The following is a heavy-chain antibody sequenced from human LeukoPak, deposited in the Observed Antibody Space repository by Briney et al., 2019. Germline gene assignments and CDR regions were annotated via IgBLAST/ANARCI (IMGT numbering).Heavy chain of an antibody. CDR2: INGNNGNT. D-gene: IGHD3-22*01. V-gene: IGHV1-18*01. J-gene: IGHJ4*02. CDR1: GYTFSSYG. CDR3: ARDTSPRYYYDSSADTKDY. Sequence: ASVKVSCKASGYTFSSYGISWVRQAPGQGLEWMGWINGNNGNTNYAQKVQGSVTMTTDTSTSTAYMELRSLRSDDTAVYYCARDTSPRYYYDSSADTKDYWGQGALVTVSS.